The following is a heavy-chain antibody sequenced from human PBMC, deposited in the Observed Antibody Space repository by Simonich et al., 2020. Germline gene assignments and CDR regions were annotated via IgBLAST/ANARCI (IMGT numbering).Heavy chain of an antibody. V-gene: IGHV3-21*01. J-gene: IGHJ4*02. D-gene: IGHD5-18*01. CDR2: ISSSSMYI. CDR3: ARDVDTAMVFDY. Sequence: VQLVESGGGLVKPGGSLSLSCAASGFTFSSYSMTWVRQAQGNGREWVSAISSSSMYIYYADSVKGRFTISRDNAKHSLYLQMNSLRAEDTAVYYCARDVDTAMVFDYWGQGTLVTVSS. CDR1: GFTFSSYS.